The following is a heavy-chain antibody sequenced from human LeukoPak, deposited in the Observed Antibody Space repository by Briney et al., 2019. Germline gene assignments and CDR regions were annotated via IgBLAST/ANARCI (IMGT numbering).Heavy chain of an antibody. CDR3: ASTYSLYDAFDI. D-gene: IGHD1-26*01. V-gene: IGHV4-38-2*02. Sequence: PSETLSLTCTVPGHSISSGFYWGWIRQPPGKGLEWIGNIYHSGSTYYNPSLKSRVTISVDTSKNQFSLKLISVTAADTAMYYCASTYSLYDAFDIWGQGTMVTVSS. CDR2: IYHSGST. CDR1: GHSISSGFY. J-gene: IGHJ3*02.